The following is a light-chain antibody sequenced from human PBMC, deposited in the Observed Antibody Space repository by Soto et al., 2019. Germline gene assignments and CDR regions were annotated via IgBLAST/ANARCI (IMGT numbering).Light chain of an antibody. J-gene: IGKJ3*01. CDR3: QQYDNLRIT. Sequence: DIQMTQSPSSLSASVGDRVTITCQASQDISNYLNWYQQKPGKAPKLLIYDASNLETGVPSRFGGSGFVTDFTFTISSLQPEDIATYYCQQYDNLRITFGPGTKVDIK. CDR1: QDISNY. CDR2: DAS. V-gene: IGKV1-33*01.